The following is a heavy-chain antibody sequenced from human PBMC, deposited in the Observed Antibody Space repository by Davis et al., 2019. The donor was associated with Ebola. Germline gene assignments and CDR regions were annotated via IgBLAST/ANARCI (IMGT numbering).Heavy chain of an antibody. D-gene: IGHD5-18*01. CDR3: ARGHSYGSMVYGMDV. Sequence: SETLSLTCAVSGASISSPNWWTWVRQPPGKGLEWIGEISHSGNTNYNTSLKSRVTISVDTSKNQFSLKVSSVTAADTAVYYCARGHSYGSMVYGMDVWGQGTTVTVSS. CDR1: GASISSPNW. J-gene: IGHJ6*02. CDR2: ISHSGNT. V-gene: IGHV4-4*02.